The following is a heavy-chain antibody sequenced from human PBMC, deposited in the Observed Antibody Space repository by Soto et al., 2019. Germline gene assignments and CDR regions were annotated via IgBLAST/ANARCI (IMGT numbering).Heavy chain of an antibody. Sequence: GGSLRLSCAASGFTFSSYAMHWVRQAPGKGLEWVAVISYDGSNKYYADSVKGRFTISRDNSKNTLYPQMNSLRAEDTAVYYCARGPRSPYYFDYWGQGTLVT. CDR2: ISYDGSNK. V-gene: IGHV3-30-3*01. J-gene: IGHJ4*02. CDR1: GFTFSSYA. CDR3: ARGPRSPYYFDY.